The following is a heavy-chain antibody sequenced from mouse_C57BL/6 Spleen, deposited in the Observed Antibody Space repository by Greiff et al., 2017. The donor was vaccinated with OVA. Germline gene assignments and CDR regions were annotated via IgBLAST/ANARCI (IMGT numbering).Heavy chain of an antibody. Sequence: VHVKQSGAELVRPGASVKLSCTASGFNIKDDYMHWVKQRPEQGLEWIGWIDPENGDTEYASKFQGKATITADTSSNTAYLQLSSLTSEDTAVYYCTTFPWFAYWGQGTLVTVSA. CDR2: IDPENGDT. CDR1: GFNIKDDY. CDR3: TTFPWFAY. J-gene: IGHJ3*01. V-gene: IGHV14-4*01.